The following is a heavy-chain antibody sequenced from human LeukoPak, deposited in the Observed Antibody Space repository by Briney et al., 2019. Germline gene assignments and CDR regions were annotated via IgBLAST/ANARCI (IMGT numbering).Heavy chain of an antibody. CDR1: GGSISTSNYH. Sequence: TSEALSLTCTVSGGSISTSNYHWVWTRQPPGKGLEWIASIHYSGSPYYNPSLKSRVTISVDTSKNQFSLKLSSVTAADTAIYYRASDVGTAVGYYYYYSMDIWGEGTTVTVSS. J-gene: IGHJ6*03. V-gene: IGHV4-39*01. CDR3: ASDVGTAVGYYYYYSMDI. D-gene: IGHD6-13*01. CDR2: IHYSGSP.